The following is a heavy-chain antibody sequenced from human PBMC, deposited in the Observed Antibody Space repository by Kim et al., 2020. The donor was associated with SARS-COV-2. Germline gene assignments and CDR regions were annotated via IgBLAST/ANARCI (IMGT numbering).Heavy chain of an antibody. CDR1: GFTFSSYG. CDR2: IWYDGSNK. Sequence: GGSLRLSCAASGFTFSSYGMHWVRQAPGKGLEWVAVIWYDGSNKYYVDSVKGRFTISRDNSKNTLYLQMNSLRAEDTAVYYCAKEVADSSSWYDYWGQGTLVTVSS. V-gene: IGHV3-33*06. CDR3: AKEVADSSSWYDY. J-gene: IGHJ4*02. D-gene: IGHD6-13*01.